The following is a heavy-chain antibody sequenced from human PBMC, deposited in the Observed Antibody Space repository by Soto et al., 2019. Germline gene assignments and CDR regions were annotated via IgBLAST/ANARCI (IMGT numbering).Heavy chain of an antibody. CDR1: GFTFSSYA. V-gene: IGHV3-23*01. D-gene: IGHD5-12*01. J-gene: IGHJ6*03. Sequence: GGSLRLSCAASGFTFSSYAMSWVRQAPGKGLEWVSAISGSGGSTYYADSVKGRFTISRDNSKNTLYLQMNSLRAEDTAVYYCAKDTARHRGYSAYETRTYYYYYYMDVWGKGTTVTVSS. CDR2: ISGSGGST. CDR3: AKDTARHRGYSAYETRTYYYYYYMDV.